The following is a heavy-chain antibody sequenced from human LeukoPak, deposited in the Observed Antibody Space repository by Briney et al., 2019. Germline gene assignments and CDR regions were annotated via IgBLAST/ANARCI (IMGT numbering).Heavy chain of an antibody. V-gene: IGHV4-34*01. J-gene: IGHJ4*02. CDR3: ARGYGVY. CDR2: INHSGST. CDR1: GGSFSGYY. Sequence: SETLSLTCAVYGGSFSGYYWSWIRQPPGKGLEWIGEINHSGSTNYNPSLKSRVTISVDTSKNQFSLKLSSVTAADTAVYYCARGYGVYWSQGTLVTVSS. D-gene: IGHD4-17*01.